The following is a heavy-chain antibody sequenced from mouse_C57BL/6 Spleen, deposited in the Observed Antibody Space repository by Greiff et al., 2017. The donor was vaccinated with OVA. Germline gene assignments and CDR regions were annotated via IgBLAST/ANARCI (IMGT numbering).Heavy chain of an antibody. Sequence: QVTLKVSGPGILQSSQTLSLTCSFSGFSLSTSGMGVSWIRQPSGKGLEWLAHIYWDDDKRYHPSLKSRLTISKDTSRNQVFLKITSVDTADTATYYCTQSIPSKWGYYYAMDYWGQGTSVTVSS. D-gene: IGHD2-10*02. CDR2: IYWDDDK. CDR1: GFSLSTSGMG. J-gene: IGHJ4*01. CDR3: TQSIPSKWGYYYAMDY. V-gene: IGHV8-12*01.